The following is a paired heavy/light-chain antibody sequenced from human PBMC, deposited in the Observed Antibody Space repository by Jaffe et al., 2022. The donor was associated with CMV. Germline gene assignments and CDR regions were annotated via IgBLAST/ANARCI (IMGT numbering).Heavy chain of an antibody. CDR2: IYYSGST. J-gene: IGHJ6*03. D-gene: IGHD3-22*01. CDR1: GGSISSSSYY. V-gene: IGHV4-39*01. Sequence: QLQLQESGPGLVKPSETLSLTCTVSGGSISSSSYYWGWIRQPPGKGLEWIGSIYYSGSTYYNPSLKSRVTISVDTSKNQFSLKLSSVTAADTAVYYCASSKGGYTPLGYYYYMDVWGKGTTVTVSS. CDR3: ASSKGGYTPLGYYYYMDV.
Light chain of an antibody. CDR2: KAS. Sequence: DIQMTQSPSTLSASVGDRVTITCRASQSISSWLAWYQQKPGKAPKLLIYKASSLESGVPSRFSGSGSGTEFTLTISSLQPDDFATYYCQQYNSYSPSWTFGQGTKVEIK. CDR1: QSISSW. J-gene: IGKJ1*01. CDR3: QQYNSYSPSWT. V-gene: IGKV1-5*03.